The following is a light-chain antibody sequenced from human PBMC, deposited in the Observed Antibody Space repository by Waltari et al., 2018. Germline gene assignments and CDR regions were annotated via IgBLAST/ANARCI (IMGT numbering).Light chain of an antibody. CDR2: EVT. V-gene: IGLV2-14*01. Sequence: QSALTQPASVSGSPGQSITISCTGTSSDIGAYNYVSWYQQHPGKAPKLMISEVTHRPPGVPDRFAGSKSGNTASLRISGLQAEDEADYYCSSYRSRNTPVLFGGGTTLTVV. CDR3: SSYRSRNTPVL. CDR1: SSDIGAYNY. J-gene: IGLJ3*02.